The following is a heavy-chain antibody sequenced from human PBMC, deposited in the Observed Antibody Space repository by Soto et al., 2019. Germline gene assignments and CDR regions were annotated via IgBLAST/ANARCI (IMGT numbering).Heavy chain of an antibody. CDR1: GFTFSSYA. J-gene: IGHJ4*02. CDR2: ISGSGGRT. D-gene: IGHD3-10*01. V-gene: IGHV3-23*01. CDR3: ANGGRWFGELFFY. Sequence: EVQLLESGGGLVQPGGSLRLSFAASGFTFSSYAMSWVRQAPGKGLEWVSAISGSGGRTYYADSVKGRFTISRDNSKNSLYLQMNSLRAEDTAVYYCANGGRWFGELFFYWGQGTLVTVSS.